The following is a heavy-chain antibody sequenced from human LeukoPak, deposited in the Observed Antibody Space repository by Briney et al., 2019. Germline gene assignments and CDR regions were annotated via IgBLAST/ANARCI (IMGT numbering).Heavy chain of an antibody. V-gene: IGHV3-23*01. CDR1: GFTFSSYA. J-gene: IGHJ4*02. CDR3: AKGVDYYGSGRSGGY. CDR2: ISGSGGST. Sequence: GRSLRLSCAASGFTFSSYAMSWVRQAPGKGLEWVSAISGSGGSTYYADSVKGRFTISRDNSKNTLYLQMNSLRAEDTAVYYCAKGVDYYGSGRSGGYWGQGTLVTVSS. D-gene: IGHD3-10*01.